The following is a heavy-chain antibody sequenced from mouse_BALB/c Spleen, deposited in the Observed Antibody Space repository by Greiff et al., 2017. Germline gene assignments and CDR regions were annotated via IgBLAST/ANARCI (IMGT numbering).Heavy chain of an antibody. CDR2: INPSTGYT. J-gene: IGHJ4*01. D-gene: IGHD2-13*01. CDR1: GYTFTSYW. Sequence: QVQLQQSGAELAKPGASVKMSCKASGYTFTSYWMHWVKQRPGQGLEWIGYINPSTGYTEYNQKFKDKATLTADKSSSTAYMQLSSLTSEDSAVYYCAIMGDYGYYYAMDYWVKEPQSPSPQ. V-gene: IGHV1-7*01. CDR3: AIMGDYGYYYAMDY.